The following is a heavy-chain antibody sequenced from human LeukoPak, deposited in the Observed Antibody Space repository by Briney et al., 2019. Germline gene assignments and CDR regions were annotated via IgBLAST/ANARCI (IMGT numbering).Heavy chain of an antibody. D-gene: IGHD2-2*01. V-gene: IGHV3-23*01. CDR1: GFTFSSYA. J-gene: IGHJ4*02. CDR3: AKDALRTKNYYFDY. Sequence: GGSLRLSCAASGFTFSSYAMSWVRQAPGKGLEWVSSISGSGGSTYYADSVKGRFTISRDGSKNTLYLQMNSLRAEDTAVYYCAKDALRTKNYYFDYWGQGTLVTVSS. CDR2: ISGSGGST.